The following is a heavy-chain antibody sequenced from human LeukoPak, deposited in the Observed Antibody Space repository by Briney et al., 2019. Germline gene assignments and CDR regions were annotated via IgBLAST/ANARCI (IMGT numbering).Heavy chain of an antibody. V-gene: IGHV4-34*01. CDR1: GGSFSGYY. Sequence: SETLSLTCAVYGGSFSGYYWSWIRQPPGKGLEWIGEINHSGSTNYNPSLKSRVTISVDTSKNQFSLKLSSVTAADTAVYYCARQGYFDWLLSGAPYYYMDVWGKGTTVTISS. CDR2: INHSGST. CDR3: ARQGYFDWLLSGAPYYYMDV. D-gene: IGHD3-9*01. J-gene: IGHJ6*03.